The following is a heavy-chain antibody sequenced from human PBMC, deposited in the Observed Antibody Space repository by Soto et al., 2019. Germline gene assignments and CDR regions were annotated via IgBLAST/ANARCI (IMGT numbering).Heavy chain of an antibody. CDR1: EFTFRSYW. D-gene: IGHD3-16*01. CDR2: ISGDGSST. CDR3: AGGDSGSFDS. V-gene: IGHV3-74*01. Sequence: GSLRLSCAASEFTFRSYWMHWVRQSPGKGLVWVSRISGDGSSTNYADSAKGRFTISRDNAKNSLYLQMNNLRPEDTAVYYCAGGDSGSFDSWGQGTLVTVSS. J-gene: IGHJ4*02.